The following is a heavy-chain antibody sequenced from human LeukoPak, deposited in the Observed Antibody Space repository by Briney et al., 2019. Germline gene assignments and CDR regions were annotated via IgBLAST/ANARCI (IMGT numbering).Heavy chain of an antibody. CDR2: ISYDGSNT. CDR1: GFTFSSYA. J-gene: IGHJ4*02. V-gene: IGHV3-30*09. D-gene: IGHD3-3*01. CDR3: ARDGGRNFDF. Sequence: PGRSLRLSCAASGFTFSSYAMHWVRQAPGKGLEWVAVISYDGSNTYYADSVKGRFAISRDNSKNTLYLQMNSLRAEDTAVYYCARDGGRNFDFWGQGTLVTVSS.